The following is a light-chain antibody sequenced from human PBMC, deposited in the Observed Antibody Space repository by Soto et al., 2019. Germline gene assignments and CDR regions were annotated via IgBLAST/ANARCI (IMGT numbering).Light chain of an antibody. V-gene: IGKV3-15*01. CDR1: QSVSSN. CDR3: QLSTFLRYS. Sequence: EKIMKISPATLSLYPKERATLSCRASQSVSSNLAWYQQKPGQAPRLLIYGASTRATGIPARFSGSGSGTEFTLTIIVLQSEDFTLYYCQLSTFLRYSFAQG. CDR2: GAS. J-gene: IGKJ5*01.